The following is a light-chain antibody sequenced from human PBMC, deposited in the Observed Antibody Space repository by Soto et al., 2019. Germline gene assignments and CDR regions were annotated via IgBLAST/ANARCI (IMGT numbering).Light chain of an antibody. V-gene: IGLV1-44*01. Sequence: QSVLTQPPSASGTPGQRVTISCSRSTSNIGTNTVNWYQQLPGTAPKLLIYSDNQRPSGVPDRFSGSKSDTSASLAISGLQSDDEADYYCAAWDDSLSGWVFGGGTKLTVL. CDR1: TSNIGTNT. CDR3: AAWDDSLSGWV. J-gene: IGLJ3*02. CDR2: SDN.